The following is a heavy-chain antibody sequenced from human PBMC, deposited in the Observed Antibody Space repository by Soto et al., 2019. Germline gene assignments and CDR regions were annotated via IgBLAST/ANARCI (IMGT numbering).Heavy chain of an antibody. CDR3: ARHRDSSGLIDY. CDR1: GGSISSSSYY. D-gene: IGHD6-19*01. V-gene: IGHV4-39*01. J-gene: IGHJ4*02. Sequence: PSETLSLTCTVSGGSISSSSYYWGWIRQPPGKGLEWIGSIYYSGSTYYNPSLKSRVTISVDTSKNQFSLKLSSVTAADTAVYYCARHRDSSGLIDYWGQGTLVTVSS. CDR2: IYYSGST.